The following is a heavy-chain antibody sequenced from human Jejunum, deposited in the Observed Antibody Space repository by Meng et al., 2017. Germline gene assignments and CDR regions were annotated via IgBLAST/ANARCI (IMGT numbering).Heavy chain of an antibody. D-gene: IGHD3-22*01. CDR1: GFTFSSYW. V-gene: IGHV3-74*01. Sequence: GGSLRLSCAASGFTFSSYWMHWVRQAPGKGLVWVSRINSDGSSTSYADSVKGRFTISRDNAKNTLYLQMNSLRPEDTAVYYCARSAYYGSSGYYYRDWGQGTLVTVSS. J-gene: IGHJ4*02. CDR3: ARSAYYGSSGYYYRD. CDR2: INSDGSST.